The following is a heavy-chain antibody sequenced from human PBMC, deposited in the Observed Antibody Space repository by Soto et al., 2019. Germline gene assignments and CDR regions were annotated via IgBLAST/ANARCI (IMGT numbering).Heavy chain of an antibody. V-gene: IGHV1-69*08. D-gene: IGHD3-9*01. CDR2: IIPLLDTT. Sequence: SVKVSCKTSGGTFSNDIITWVRQAPGQGLEWMGRIIPLLDTTNYAQKFQGRVTITADKSTSTAYMELSSLRSEDTAVYYCARDRTNLRYFDWLTYYYYGMDVWGQGTTVTVSS. CDR3: ARDRTNLRYFDWLTYYYYGMDV. J-gene: IGHJ6*02. CDR1: GGTFSNDI.